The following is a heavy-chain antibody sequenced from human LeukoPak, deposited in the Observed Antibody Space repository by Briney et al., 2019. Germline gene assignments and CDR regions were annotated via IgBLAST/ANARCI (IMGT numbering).Heavy chain of an antibody. V-gene: IGHV3-74*01. Sequence: GGSLTLSCAASGCTFSTYWMHWVRQAPGKGRVGAALIYINPINTSNADPGKGRSTTYKHSRNNPPYLQPNGVRADNTRVIYSDASSTSYADSVKGRFTISRDNAKNTLYLQMNRLRADNTAVYYCVRGPVLQYFDWLFDYWGQGTLVTVSS. CDR1: GCTFSTYW. J-gene: IGHJ4*02. CDR2: IYINPINT. CDR3: DASSTSYADSVKGRFTISRDNAKNTLYLQMNRLRADNTAVYYCVRGPVLQYFDWLFDY. D-gene: IGHD3-10*02.